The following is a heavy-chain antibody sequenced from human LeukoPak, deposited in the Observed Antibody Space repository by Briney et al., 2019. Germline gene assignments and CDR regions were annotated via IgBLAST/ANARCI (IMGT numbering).Heavy chain of an antibody. D-gene: IGHD6-19*01. CDR3: ARQKAGNCFDP. CDR2: IYTSGSN. Sequence: SETLSLTCTVSGGSISSDYWSWIRQPPGKGLEWVGYIYTSGSNHYNPSLKSRVTISGDTSKNQFSLKLSSVTAADTAVYYCARQKAGNCFDPWGQGTPVAVSS. V-gene: IGHV4-4*09. J-gene: IGHJ5*02. CDR1: GGSISSDY.